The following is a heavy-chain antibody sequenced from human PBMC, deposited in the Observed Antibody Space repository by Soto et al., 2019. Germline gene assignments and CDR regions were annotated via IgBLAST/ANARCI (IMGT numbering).Heavy chain of an antibody. CDR3: ASSPHKDSRPDY. D-gene: IGHD3-22*01. Sequence: EVQLVESGGGLVQPGGSLRLSCAAYGFTFSSYWMSWVRQAPGRGLEWMANIKYDGSEKYYVDSVKGRLTISRDNAKNSLYLQMNSLRAEDTAVYYCASSPHKDSRPDYWGQGTLVTVSS. CDR2: IKYDGSEK. CDR1: GFTFSSYW. J-gene: IGHJ4*02. V-gene: IGHV3-7*03.